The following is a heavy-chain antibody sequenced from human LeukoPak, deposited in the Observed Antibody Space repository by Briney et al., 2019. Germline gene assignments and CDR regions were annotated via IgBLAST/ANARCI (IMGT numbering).Heavy chain of an antibody. J-gene: IGHJ3*02. CDR2: IYYSGST. D-gene: IGHD1-26*01. V-gene: IGHV4-59*01. CDR3: ARARSYRDAFDI. Sequence: SETLSLTCTVSGGSISNYYWSWVRQSPGKGLEWIGYIYYSGSTNYSPSLKSRVTISVDTSKNQFSLKLSSVTPADTAVYYCARARSYRDAFDIWGQGTMVTVSS. CDR1: GGSISNYY.